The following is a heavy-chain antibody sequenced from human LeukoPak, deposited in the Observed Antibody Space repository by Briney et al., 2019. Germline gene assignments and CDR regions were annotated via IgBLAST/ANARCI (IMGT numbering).Heavy chain of an antibody. D-gene: IGHD3-16*01. CDR2: ITYSGGNT. CDR1: GFTFSSYA. CDR3: ARIRGGPIDY. Sequence: EGSLRLPCAASGFTFSSYAMSWVRQAPGKGLEWVSTITYSGGNTYYADSVKGRFTISRDTSKNSLYLQMNSLRAEDTAVFYCARIRGGPIDYWGQGTLVTVSS. J-gene: IGHJ4*02. V-gene: IGHV3-23*01.